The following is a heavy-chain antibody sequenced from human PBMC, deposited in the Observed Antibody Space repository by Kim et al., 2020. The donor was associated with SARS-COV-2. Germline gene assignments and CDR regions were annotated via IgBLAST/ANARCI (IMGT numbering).Heavy chain of an antibody. CDR1: GFSLGTGGMC. D-gene: IGHD1-7*01. J-gene: IGHJ4*02. CDR3: SRMVAGTTQTNWPHFDS. V-gene: IGHV2-70*11. CDR2: IDWDDTK. Sequence: SGPTLVNPTQTLTLTCNFSGFSLGTGGMCVSWIRQPPGKALEWLARIDWDDTKYFSTSLKTRLTISKDTSKNQVVLTMTNMDPVDTATYYCSRMVAGTTQTNWPHFDSWGQGTLVTVSS.